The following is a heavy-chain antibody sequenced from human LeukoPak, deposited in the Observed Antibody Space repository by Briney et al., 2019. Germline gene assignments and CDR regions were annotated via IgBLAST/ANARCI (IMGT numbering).Heavy chain of an antibody. Sequence: ASVTVSCKASGYTFTDYYIHWVRQAPGQGLEWMGWINPNSGGTNYAQKFQGWVTMTRDTSISTAYIDLSRLRADDTAVYFCARLSVNYGGNPWYFDSWGQGTLVTVTS. J-gene: IGHJ4*02. CDR1: GYTFTDYY. D-gene: IGHD4-23*01. V-gene: IGHV1-2*04. CDR3: ARLSVNYGGNPWYFDS. CDR2: INPNSGGT.